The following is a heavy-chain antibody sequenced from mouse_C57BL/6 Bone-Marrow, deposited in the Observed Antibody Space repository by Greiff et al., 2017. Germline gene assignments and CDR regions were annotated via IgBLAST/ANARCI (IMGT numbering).Heavy chain of an antibody. J-gene: IGHJ4*01. V-gene: IGHV1-55*01. D-gene: IGHD1-1*01. Sequence: QVQLKQPGAELVKPGASVKMSCKASGYTFPSYWITWVKQRHGQGLEWIGDIYPGSGSTNYNEKFKSKATLTVEKSSSTAYMQLSSLTSEDSAVYYCARGTTVENYAMDYWGQGTSVTVSS. CDR2: IYPGSGST. CDR3: ARGTTVENYAMDY. CDR1: GYTFPSYW.